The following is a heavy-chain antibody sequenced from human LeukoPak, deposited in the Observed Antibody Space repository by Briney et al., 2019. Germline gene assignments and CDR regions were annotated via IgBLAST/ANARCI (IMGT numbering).Heavy chain of an antibody. Sequence: GGSLRLSCAASGFTFSSYSMNWVREAPGKGLEWVSYISSSSSTIYYADSVKGRFTISRDNAKNSLYLQMNSLRDEDTAVYYCARDLVSGGYFTSGMDVWGQGTTVTVSS. D-gene: IGHD3-22*01. CDR3: ARDLVSGGYFTSGMDV. J-gene: IGHJ6*02. CDR1: GFTFSSYS. V-gene: IGHV3-48*02. CDR2: ISSSSSTI.